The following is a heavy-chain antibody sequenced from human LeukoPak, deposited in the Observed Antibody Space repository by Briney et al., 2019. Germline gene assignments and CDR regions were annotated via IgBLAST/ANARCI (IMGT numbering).Heavy chain of an antibody. CDR1: RFAFHNYA. D-gene: IGHD3-10*01. CDR2: ISVDGGDI. V-gene: IGHV3-23*01. Sequence: GGSLRLSCAASRFAFHNYAMTWIRQAPERGLEWVSSISVDGGDIKYTDSAKGRFTISRDNSKGTLYLQMDSLRVEDTAVYYCGKDDGYYYGSGSHYYMDVWGKGTTVTVSS. J-gene: IGHJ6*03. CDR3: GKDDGYYYGSGSHYYMDV.